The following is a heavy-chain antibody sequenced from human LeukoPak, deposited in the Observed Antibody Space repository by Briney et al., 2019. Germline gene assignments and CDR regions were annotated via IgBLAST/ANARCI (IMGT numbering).Heavy chain of an antibody. CDR2: IKEDEGEI. V-gene: IGHV3-7*01. D-gene: IGHD2-8*01. CDR1: GFTFSSYW. Sequence: GSLRLSCAASGFTFSSYWMTWVRQAPGKGLEWVAYIKEDEGEIYYVDAVKGRFTISRDNAKNSLFLQMNSLRVEDTAVYYCARGVYAFDIWGQGTMVTVSS. J-gene: IGHJ3*02. CDR3: ARGVYAFDI.